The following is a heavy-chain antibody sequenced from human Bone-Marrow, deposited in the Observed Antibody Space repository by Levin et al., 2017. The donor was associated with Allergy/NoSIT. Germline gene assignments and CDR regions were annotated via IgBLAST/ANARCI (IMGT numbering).Heavy chain of an antibody. CDR1: GFSLNTRGMC. Sequence: SGPTLVKPTQTLTLTCSFSGFSLNTRGMCVTWIRQSPGKALEWLALIDWDGDTYYTTSLKTRITISKDSSKNQVVLTMTNVDPVDTATYYCARLDSAGKDFCHLWDYWGQGTLVTVSS. CDR2: IDWDGDT. D-gene: IGHD3-3*01. J-gene: IGHJ4*02. V-gene: IGHV2-70*01. CDR3: ARLDSAGKDFCHLWDY.